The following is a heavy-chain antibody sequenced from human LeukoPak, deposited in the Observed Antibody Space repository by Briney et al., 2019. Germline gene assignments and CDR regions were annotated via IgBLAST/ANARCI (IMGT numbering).Heavy chain of an antibody. V-gene: IGHV3-23*01. D-gene: IGHD3-22*01. Sequence: GGSLRLSCAASRFTFSSYAMSWVRQAPGKGLEWVSAISGSGGSTYYADSVKGRFTISRDNSKNTLYLQMNSLRAEDTAVYYCAKPPPGFRTERITMIVAFDYWGQGTLVTVSS. CDR1: RFTFSSYA. CDR2: ISGSGGST. J-gene: IGHJ4*02. CDR3: AKPPPGFRTERITMIVAFDY.